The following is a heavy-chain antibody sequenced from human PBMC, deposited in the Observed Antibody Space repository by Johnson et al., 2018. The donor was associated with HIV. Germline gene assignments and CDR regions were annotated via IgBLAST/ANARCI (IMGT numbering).Heavy chain of an antibody. J-gene: IGHJ3*02. CDR1: GFTFSSYA. V-gene: IGHV3-30-3*01. CDR2: ISYDGSNK. D-gene: IGHD4-23*01. Sequence: QMLLVESGGGVVQPGRSMRLSCAASGFTFSSYAMHWVRQAPGKGLEWVAVISYDGSNKYYADSLKGRFTISRDNARNALYLEMNSLRVEGTAVYYCVVYAGNDVDAFDIWGPGTLVSVSS. CDR3: VVYAGNDVDAFDI.